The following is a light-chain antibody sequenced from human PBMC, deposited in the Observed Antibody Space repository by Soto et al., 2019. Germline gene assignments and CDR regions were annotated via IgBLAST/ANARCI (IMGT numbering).Light chain of an antibody. CDR3: QQCAHSPLT. CDR1: QSVSKNY. V-gene: IGKV3-20*01. CDR2: DAF. Sequence: EIVLTQSPGTLSLSPGERATLSCRASQSVSKNYLAWYQQKPGQAPRLLIYDAFNRATCIPDRFSGSGSGTDFTLTISRLEPEDFAVYYCQQCAHSPLTFGQGTKVEIK. J-gene: IGKJ1*01.